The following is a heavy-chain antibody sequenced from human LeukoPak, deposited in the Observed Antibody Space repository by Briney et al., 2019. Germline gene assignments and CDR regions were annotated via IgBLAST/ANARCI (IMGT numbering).Heavy chain of an antibody. D-gene: IGHD3-22*01. CDR1: GYTFTSYD. CDR3: ARERTIPYYYDSSGVFDY. V-gene: IGHV1-18*01. J-gene: IGHJ4*02. Sequence: ASVKVSCXASGYTFTSYDINWVRQATGQGLEWMGWISAYNGNTNYAQKLQGRVTMTTDTSTSTAYMELRSLRSDDTAVYYCARERTIPYYYDSSGVFDYWGQGTLVTVSS. CDR2: ISAYNGNT.